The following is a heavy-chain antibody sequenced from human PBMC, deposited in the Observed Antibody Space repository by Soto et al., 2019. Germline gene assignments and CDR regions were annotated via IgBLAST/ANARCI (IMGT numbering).Heavy chain of an antibody. Sequence: QTGGSLRLSCAASGFTFSSYEMNWVRQAPGKGLEWVSYISSSGSTIYYADSVKGRFTISRDNAKNSLYLQMNSLRAEDTAVYYCAGSLRGYSYGYYYYYGMDVWGQGTTVTVSS. CDR1: GFTFSSYE. V-gene: IGHV3-48*03. J-gene: IGHJ6*02. CDR2: ISSSGSTI. D-gene: IGHD5-18*01. CDR3: AGSLRGYSYGYYYYYGMDV.